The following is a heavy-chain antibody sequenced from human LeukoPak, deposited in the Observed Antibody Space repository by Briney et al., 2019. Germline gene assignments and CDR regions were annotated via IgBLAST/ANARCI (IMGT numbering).Heavy chain of an antibody. V-gene: IGHV4-59*11. CDR2: IYDRGST. CDR1: GGSFSTHY. J-gene: IGHJ4*02. Sequence: PSETLSLTCTVSGGSFSTHYWSWIRQPPGKGLEWIGNIYDRGSTKYNPSLKSRVTISVDTSKNQFSLRLSSVTAADTAVYYCARGRTFDNWGQGTLVTVSS. CDR3: ARGRTFDN.